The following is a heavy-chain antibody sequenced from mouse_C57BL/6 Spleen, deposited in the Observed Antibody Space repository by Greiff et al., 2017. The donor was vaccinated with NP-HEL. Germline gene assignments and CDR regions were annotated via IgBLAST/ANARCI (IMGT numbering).Heavy chain of an antibody. CDR3: ARYPGHYAMDY. D-gene: IGHD4-1*01. Sequence: VQLQESGAELVRPGTSVKMSCKASGYTFTNYWIGWAKQRPGHGLEWIGDIYPGGGYTNYNEKFKGKATLTADKSSSTAYMQFSSLTSEDSAIYYCARYPGHYAMDYWGQGTSVTVSS. CDR2: IYPGGGYT. J-gene: IGHJ4*01. CDR1: GYTFTNYW. V-gene: IGHV1-63*01.